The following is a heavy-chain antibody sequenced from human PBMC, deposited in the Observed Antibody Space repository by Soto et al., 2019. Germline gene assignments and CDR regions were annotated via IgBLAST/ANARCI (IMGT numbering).Heavy chain of an antibody. D-gene: IGHD3-16*01. V-gene: IGHV4-4*07. CDR3: ARGPRGYVYYHGMDV. CDR2: IDTSGTT. CDR1: GGSISSYY. Sequence: LSLTCTVSGGSISSYYVSWIRQSAGKGLEWIGRIDTSGTTNYNPSLKSRVTMSVDASKSQFSLNLSSVTAADTAVYYCARGPRGYVYYHGMDVWGQGTTVTVSS. J-gene: IGHJ6*02.